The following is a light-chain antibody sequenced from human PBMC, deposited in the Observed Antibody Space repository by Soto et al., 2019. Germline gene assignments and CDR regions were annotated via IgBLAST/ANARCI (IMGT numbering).Light chain of an antibody. CDR3: SSYTSNNTLIV. CDR1: SSDVGGYNY. CDR2: DVS. V-gene: IGLV2-14*01. Sequence: QSVLTQPASVSGSPGQSITISCTGTSSDVGGYNYVSWYQQHPDKAPKLMIYDVSNRPSGVSNRFSGSKSGNTASLAISGLPAEDEADYYCSSYTSNNTLIVFGTGTKLTVL. J-gene: IGLJ1*01.